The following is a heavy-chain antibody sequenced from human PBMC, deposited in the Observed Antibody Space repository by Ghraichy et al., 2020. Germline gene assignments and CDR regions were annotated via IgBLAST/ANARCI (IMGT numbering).Heavy chain of an antibody. J-gene: IGHJ6*02. Sequence: SETLSLTCTVSGGSISSYYWSWIRQPPGKGLEWIGYIYYSGSTNYNPSLKSRVTISVDTSKNQFSLKLSSVTAADTAVYYCARVQLERSYYGMDVWGQGTTVTVSS. CDR1: GGSISSYY. V-gene: IGHV4-59*01. CDR3: ARVQLERSYYGMDV. D-gene: IGHD1-1*01. CDR2: IYYSGST.